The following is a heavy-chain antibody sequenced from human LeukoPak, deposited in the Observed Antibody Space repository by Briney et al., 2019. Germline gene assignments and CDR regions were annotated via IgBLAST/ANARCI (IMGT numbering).Heavy chain of an antibody. J-gene: IGHJ4*02. CDR2: IYSGST. CDR3: ARGRVSGTTLYFDY. Sequence: PSQTLSLTCTVSGASISSDSDYWSWIRQPAGKGLEWIGRIYSGSTDYNPPLRSRLTISVDTSKNQFSLKLSSVTAADTAVYYCARGRVSGTTLYFDYWGQGTLFTVSS. V-gene: IGHV4-61*02. D-gene: IGHD1-1*01. CDR1: GASISSDSDY.